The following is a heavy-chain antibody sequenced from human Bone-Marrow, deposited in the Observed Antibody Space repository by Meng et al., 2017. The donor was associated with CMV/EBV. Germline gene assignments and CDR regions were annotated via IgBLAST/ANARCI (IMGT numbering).Heavy chain of an antibody. CDR2: MNPNSGNT. J-gene: IGHJ2*01. CDR3: ARGQGDFWSGGIGRYFDL. V-gene: IGHV1-8*03. CDR1: GYTFTSYD. D-gene: IGHD3-3*01. Sequence: ASVKVSCKASGYTFTSYDINWVRQATGQGLEWMGWMNPNSGNTGYAQKFQGRVTITRNTSISTAYKELSSLRSEDTAVYYCARGQGDFWSGGIGRYFDLWGRGTLVTVSS.